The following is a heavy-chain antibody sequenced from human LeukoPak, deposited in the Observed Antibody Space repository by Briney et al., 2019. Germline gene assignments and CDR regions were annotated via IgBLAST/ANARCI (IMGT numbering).Heavy chain of an antibody. V-gene: IGHV1-8*01. CDR3: ARGRGIAAAIGY. CDR1: RYTFTSYD. CDR2: MNPNSGNT. Sequence: ASVKVSCKASRYTFTSYDINWVRQATGQGLEWMGGMNPNSGNTGYAQKFQGRVTMTRNTSISTAYMELSSLRSEDTAVYYCARGRGIAAAIGYWGQGTLVTVSS. D-gene: IGHD6-13*01. J-gene: IGHJ4*02.